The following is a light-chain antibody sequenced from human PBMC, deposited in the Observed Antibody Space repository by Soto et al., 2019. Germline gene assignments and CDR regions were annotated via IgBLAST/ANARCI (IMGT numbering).Light chain of an antibody. J-gene: IGLJ2*01. Sequence: QSALTQAASVSGSPGQSITISCTGTSSDIGDYDYVSWYQQQPGKAPKLIIYGVSHRPSGVSNRFSGSKSGNTASLTISGLQGEDEANYYCSSYTSTNSLVVFGGGTKLTVL. V-gene: IGLV2-14*01. CDR1: SSDIGDYDY. CDR2: GVS. CDR3: SSYTSTNSLVV.